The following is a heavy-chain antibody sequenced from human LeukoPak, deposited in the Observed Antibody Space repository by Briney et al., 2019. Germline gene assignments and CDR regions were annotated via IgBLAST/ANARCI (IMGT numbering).Heavy chain of an antibody. J-gene: IGHJ4*02. D-gene: IGHD3-10*01. CDR2: IIPILGIA. CDR3: ARDITMVRGVDY. CDR1: GGTFSSYA. Sequence: GASVKVSCKASGGTFSSYAISWVRQAPGQVLEWMGRIIPILGIANYAQKFQGRVTITADKSTSTAYMELSSLRSEDTAVYYCARDITMVRGVDYWGQGTLVTVSS. V-gene: IGHV1-69*04.